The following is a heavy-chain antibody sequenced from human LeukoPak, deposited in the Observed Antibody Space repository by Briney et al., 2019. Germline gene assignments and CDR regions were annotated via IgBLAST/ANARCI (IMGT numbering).Heavy chain of an antibody. CDR2: ISDSGNT. Sequence: SQTLSLTCTVSGGPINTGYYWNCIRQHPGKSLQWIGQISDSGNTNYNPSLKGRVTMSVDTSQNQFSRKLSFVTAADTAVYYCARGDGHFDYWGQGSLVTVSS. V-gene: IGHV4-31*03. J-gene: IGHJ4*02. CDR3: ARGDGHFDY. CDR1: GGPINTGYY. D-gene: IGHD5-24*01.